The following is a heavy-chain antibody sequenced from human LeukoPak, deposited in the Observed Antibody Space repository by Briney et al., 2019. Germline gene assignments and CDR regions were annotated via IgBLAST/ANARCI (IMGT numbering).Heavy chain of an antibody. CDR1: GASIINYY. V-gene: IGHV4-59*12. Sequence: SETLSLTCTVSGASIINYYWSWIRQPPGKGLEWIGYIFYTGSTNYNPSLKSRVTISVDTSKNQFSLKLSSVTAADTAVYFCARGPPTDYYDSSGFYYVFDYWGQGTLVTVSS. J-gene: IGHJ4*02. CDR2: IFYTGST. CDR3: ARGPPTDYYDSSGFYYVFDY. D-gene: IGHD3-22*01.